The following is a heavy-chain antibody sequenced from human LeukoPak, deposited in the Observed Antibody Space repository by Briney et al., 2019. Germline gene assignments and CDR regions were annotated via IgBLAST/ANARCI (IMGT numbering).Heavy chain of an antibody. J-gene: IGHJ6*03. V-gene: IGHV3-49*03. D-gene: IGHD3-9*01. CDR1: GFTFGDYA. CDR2: IRSKAYGGTT. Sequence: PGGSLRLSCTASGFTFGDYAMSWFRQAPGKGLGWVGFIRSKAYGGTTEYAASVKGRFTISRDDSKSIAYLQMNSLKTEDTAVYCCTREVRYFDWLSYYYYYMDVWGKGTTVTVSS. CDR3: TREVRYFDWLSYYYYYMDV.